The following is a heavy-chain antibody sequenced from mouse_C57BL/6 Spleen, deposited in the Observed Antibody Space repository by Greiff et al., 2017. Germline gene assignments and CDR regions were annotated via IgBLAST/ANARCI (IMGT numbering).Heavy chain of an antibody. V-gene: IGHV7-3*01. J-gene: IGHJ4*01. Sequence: EVNVVESGGGLVQPGGSLSLSCAASGFTFTDYYMSWVRQPPGKALEWLGFIRNKANGYTTEYSASVKGRFTISRDNSQSILYLQMKALRAEDSATYYCARDYYGSSPYAMDYWGQGTSVTVSS. CDR2: IRNKANGYTT. CDR3: ARDYYGSSPYAMDY. CDR1: GFTFTDYY. D-gene: IGHD1-1*01.